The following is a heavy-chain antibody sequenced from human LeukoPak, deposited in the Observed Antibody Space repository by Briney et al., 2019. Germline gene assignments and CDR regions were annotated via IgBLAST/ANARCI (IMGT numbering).Heavy chain of an antibody. CDR3: ASRSYSGSYHDYYYYMDV. D-gene: IGHD1-26*01. J-gene: IGHJ6*03. V-gene: IGHV7-4-1*02. CDR1: GYSFTSYA. CDR2: INTNTGNP. Sequence: ASVKVSCKASGYSFTSYAMNWVRQAPGQGLEWMGWINTNTGNPTYAQGFTGRFVFSLDTSVSTAYLQISSLKAEDTAVYYCASRSYSGSYHDYYYYMDVWGRGTTVTVSS.